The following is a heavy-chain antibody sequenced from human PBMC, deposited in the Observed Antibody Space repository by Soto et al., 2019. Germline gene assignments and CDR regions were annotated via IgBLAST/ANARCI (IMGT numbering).Heavy chain of an antibody. D-gene: IGHD1-1*01. CDR2: FDPEDSKM. J-gene: IGHJ6*02. V-gene: IGHV1-24*01. Sequence: ASVKVSCKVTGYSLSEFSMHWVRQAPGKGLEWMGGFDPEDSKMTPAQKFQGRLTLTEDTSAETAYMELRSLRSEDTAVYDCVRVRRQGATWYNSYCMDVWG. CDR1: GYSLSEFS. CDR3: VRVRRQGATWYNSYCMDV.